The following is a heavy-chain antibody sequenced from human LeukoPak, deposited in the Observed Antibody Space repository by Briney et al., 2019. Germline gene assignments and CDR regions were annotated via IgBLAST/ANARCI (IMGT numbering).Heavy chain of an antibody. D-gene: IGHD4-23*01. Sequence: GGSLRLSCAASGFTFSTYDMNWVRQATGKGLEWVSTIGTAGDTYYPGSVKGRFTISRENAKNSLYLQMNSLRAEDTAVYYCAKDLRWSKANDAFDIWGQGTMVTVSS. CDR2: IGTAGDT. V-gene: IGHV3-13*01. CDR1: GFTFSTYD. CDR3: AKDLRWSKANDAFDI. J-gene: IGHJ3*02.